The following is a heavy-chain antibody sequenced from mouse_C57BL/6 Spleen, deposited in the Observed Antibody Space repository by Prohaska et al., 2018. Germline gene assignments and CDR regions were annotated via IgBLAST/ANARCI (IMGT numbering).Heavy chain of an antibody. CDR2: INPNNGGT. D-gene: IGHD2-5*01. Sequence: EVQLQQSGPELVKPGASVKISCKASGYTFTDYYMNWVKQSHGKSLEWIGYINPNNGGTSYNQKFKGKATLTVDKSSSTAYMEIRSLTSEDSAVYYCARGRYSNFYYFDYWGQGTTLTVSS. CDR3: ARGRYSNFYYFDY. J-gene: IGHJ2*01. CDR1: GYTFTDYY. V-gene: IGHV1-26*01.